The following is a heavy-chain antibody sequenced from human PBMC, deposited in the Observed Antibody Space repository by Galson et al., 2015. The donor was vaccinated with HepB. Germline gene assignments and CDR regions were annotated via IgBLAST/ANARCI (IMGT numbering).Heavy chain of an antibody. CDR1: GFTFSSYA. CDR3: ASGYGDYAYFQH. Sequence: SLRLSCAASGFTFSSYAMHWVRQAPGKGLEWVAVISYDGSNKYYADSVKGRFTISRDNSKNTLYLQMNSLRAEDTAVYYCASGYGDYAYFQHWGQGTLVTVSS. CDR2: ISYDGSNK. V-gene: IGHV3-30-3*01. J-gene: IGHJ1*01. D-gene: IGHD4-17*01.